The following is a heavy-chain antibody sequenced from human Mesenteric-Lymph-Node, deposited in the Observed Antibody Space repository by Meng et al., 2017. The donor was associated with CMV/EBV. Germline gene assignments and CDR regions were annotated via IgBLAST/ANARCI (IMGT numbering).Heavy chain of an antibody. CDR1: GFSFSKYW. D-gene: IGHD4-23*01. CDR3: AKDLHMTTVGLDY. V-gene: IGHV3-74*01. CDR2: INSDGSST. J-gene: IGHJ4*02. Sequence: GESLKISCAASGFSFSKYWMHWVRQAPGKGLMWVSRINSDGSSTDYADSVKGRFTISRDNSKNTLYLQMNSLRAEDTAVYYCAKDLHMTTVGLDYWGQGTLVTVSS.